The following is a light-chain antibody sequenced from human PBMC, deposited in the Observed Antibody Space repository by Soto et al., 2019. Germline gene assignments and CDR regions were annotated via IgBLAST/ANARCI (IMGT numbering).Light chain of an antibody. CDR2: GII. J-gene: IGLJ2*01. CDR3: QSYDSGLRGVV. V-gene: IGLV1-40*01. CDR1: SSNIGAGYE. Sequence: QSVLTQPPSVSGAPGQRVTISCTGGSSNIGAGYEVHWYQQHPGRAPKVLIFGIINRPSGVPDRFSGSKSGTSASLAITGLQAEDEADYYCQSYDSGLRGVVFGGGTKVTVL.